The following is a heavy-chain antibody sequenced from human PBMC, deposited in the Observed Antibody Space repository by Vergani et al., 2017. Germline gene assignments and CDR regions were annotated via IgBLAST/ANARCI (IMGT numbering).Heavy chain of an antibody. V-gene: IGHV4-39*01. J-gene: IGHJ4*02. CDR3: ASLALIWGSDRNLDY. CDR1: GGSISSSSYY. CDR2: IYYSGST. D-gene: IGHD3-16*02. Sequence: QLQLQESGPGLVKPSETLSLTCTVSGGSISSSSYYWGWIRQPPGKGLEWIGSIYYSGSTYYNPSLKSRVTISVDTSKNQFYLKLSAVTAADTAVYYCASLALIWGSDRNLDYWGQGTRVTVSS.